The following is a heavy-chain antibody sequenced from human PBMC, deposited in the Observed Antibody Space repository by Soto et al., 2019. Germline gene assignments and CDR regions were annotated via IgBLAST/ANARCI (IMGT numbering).Heavy chain of an antibody. CDR2: IYSGDST. CDR3: VREGYCSSTSCYSFDY. J-gene: IGHJ4*02. CDR1: GFTVSSNY. D-gene: IGHD2-2*01. Sequence: GGSLRLSCAASGFTVSSNYMSWVRQAPGKGLEWVSVIYSGDSTYYADSVKGRFIISRDNSKNTLYLQMNSLRAEDTAVYYCVREGYCSSTSCYSFDYWGQGTLVTVSS. V-gene: IGHV3-66*01.